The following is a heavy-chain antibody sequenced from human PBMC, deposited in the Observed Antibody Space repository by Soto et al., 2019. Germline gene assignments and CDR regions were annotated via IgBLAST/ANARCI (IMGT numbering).Heavy chain of an antibody. CDR3: ARQRTSVVTQAYFDD. Sequence: SETVSLTXTVSGGSINSRSYYWGWIRQSPGKGLEWIGSIYYSGSTYYNPSLKSRVAMSVDTSKNQFSLKLRSVSAADTAVYYCARQRTSVVTQAYFDDWGQGSLVTVSS. CDR2: IYYSGST. V-gene: IGHV4-39*01. D-gene: IGHD2-21*02. CDR1: GGSINSRSYY. J-gene: IGHJ4*02.